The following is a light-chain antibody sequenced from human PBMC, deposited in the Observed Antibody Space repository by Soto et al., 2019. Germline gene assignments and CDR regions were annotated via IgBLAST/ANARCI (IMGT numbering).Light chain of an antibody. Sequence: QPALTQPASVSGSPGQSITISCTGTSSDVGGYDYVSWYQQYPGKAPKLMIYYVSDRPSGVSDRFSGSKSGNTASLTISGLQAEDEADYYCSSYASSNTLVFGTGTKVTVL. J-gene: IGLJ1*01. CDR2: YVS. CDR1: SSDVGGYDY. V-gene: IGLV2-14*01. CDR3: SSYASSNTLV.